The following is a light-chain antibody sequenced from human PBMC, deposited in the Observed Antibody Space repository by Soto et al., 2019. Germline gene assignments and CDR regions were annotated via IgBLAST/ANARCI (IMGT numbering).Light chain of an antibody. CDR3: SSYTGSSTLV. CDR1: SSDVGGYNY. CDR2: DVS. V-gene: IGLV2-14*01. J-gene: IGLJ2*01. Sequence: QSVLTQPASVSGSPGQSITISCTGTSSDVGGYNYVSWYQQHPGKAPKLMIYDVSNRPSGVSNRFSGSKSGNTASLTISGLQAEDEADYYCSSYTGSSTLVFGGGTKLTV.